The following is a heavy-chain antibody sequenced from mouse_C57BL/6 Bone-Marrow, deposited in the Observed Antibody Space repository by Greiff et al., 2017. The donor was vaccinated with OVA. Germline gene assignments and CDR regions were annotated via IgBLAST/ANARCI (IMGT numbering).Heavy chain of an antibody. Sequence: QVQLKQPGAELVKPGASVKLSCKASGYTFTSYWMHWVKQRPGQGLEWIGMIHPNSGSTNYNEKFKSKATLTVDKSSSTAYMQLSSLTSEDSAVYYCEGAAHYFDYWGQGTTLTVSS. V-gene: IGHV1-64*01. J-gene: IGHJ2*01. D-gene: IGHD6-1*01. CDR1: GYTFTSYW. CDR2: IHPNSGST. CDR3: EGAAHYFDY.